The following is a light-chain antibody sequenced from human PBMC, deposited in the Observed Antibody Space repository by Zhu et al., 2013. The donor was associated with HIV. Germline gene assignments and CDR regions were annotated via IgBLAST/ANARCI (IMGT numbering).Light chain of an antibody. CDR1: MFGDKY. Sequence: SSELTQPPSVSVSPGQTATISCSGDMFGDKYVSWYQQKPGQSPVLLIFQDNRRPSGTPERISGATSGNTATLTIRGTQAMDEADYYCQAWGTTSVVFGGGTKLTVL. CDR2: QDN. J-gene: IGLJ2*01. V-gene: IGLV3-1*01. CDR3: QAWGTTSVV.